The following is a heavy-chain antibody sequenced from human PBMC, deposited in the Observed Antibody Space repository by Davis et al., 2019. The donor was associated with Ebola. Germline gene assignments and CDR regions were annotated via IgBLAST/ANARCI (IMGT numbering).Heavy chain of an antibody. CDR1: GFTFSSYS. CDR2: ISSSSSYI. Sequence: PGGSLRLSCAASGFTFSSYSMNWVRQAPGKGLEWVSSISSSSSYIYYADSVKGRFTISRDNAKNSLYLQMNSLRAEDTAVYYCARDGEIFGVAYFDYWGQGTLVTVSS. J-gene: IGHJ4*02. V-gene: IGHV3-21*01. D-gene: IGHD3-3*01. CDR3: ARDGEIFGVAYFDY.